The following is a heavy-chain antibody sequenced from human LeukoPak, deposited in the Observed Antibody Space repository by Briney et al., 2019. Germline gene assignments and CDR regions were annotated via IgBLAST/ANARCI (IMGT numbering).Heavy chain of an antibody. V-gene: IGHV1-18*01. CDR2: ISAYNGNT. D-gene: IGHD3-16*01. CDR1: GYTFTSYG. J-gene: IGHJ6*03. CDR3: ARDYVHYYYMDV. Sequence: GASVKVSCKASGYTFTSYGFSWVRQAPGQGLEYMGWISAYNGNTNYAQKFQGRVTITADKSTSTAYMELRSLRSDDTAVYYCARDYVHYYYMDVWGKGTTVTVSS.